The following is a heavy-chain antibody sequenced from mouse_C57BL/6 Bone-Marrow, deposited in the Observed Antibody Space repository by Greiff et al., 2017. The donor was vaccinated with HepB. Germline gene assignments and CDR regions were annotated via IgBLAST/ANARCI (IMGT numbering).Heavy chain of an antibody. Sequence: QVQLQQPGAELVKPGASVKLSCKASGYTFTSYWMQWVKQRPGQGLEWIGEIDPSDSYTNYNQKFKGKATLTVDTSSSTAYMQRSSLTSEDSAVYYCARGGYYFDYWGQGTTLTVSS. CDR2: IDPSDSYT. V-gene: IGHV1-50*01. CDR3: ARGGYYFDY. J-gene: IGHJ2*01. CDR1: GYTFTSYW.